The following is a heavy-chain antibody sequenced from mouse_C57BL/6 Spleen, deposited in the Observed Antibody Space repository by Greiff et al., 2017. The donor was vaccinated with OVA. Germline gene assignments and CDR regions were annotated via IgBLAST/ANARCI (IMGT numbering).Heavy chain of an antibody. V-gene: IGHV1-82*01. CDR2: IYPGDGDT. D-gene: IGHD2-3*01. J-gene: IGHJ3*01. CDR3: ARGDGYSAWFAY. Sequence: QVQLKESGPELVKPGASVKISCKASGYAFSSSWMNWVKQRPGKGLEWIGRIYPGDGDTNYNGKFKGKATLTADKSSSTAYMQLSSLTSEDSAVYFCARGDGYSAWFAYWGQGTLVTVSA. CDR1: GYAFSSSW.